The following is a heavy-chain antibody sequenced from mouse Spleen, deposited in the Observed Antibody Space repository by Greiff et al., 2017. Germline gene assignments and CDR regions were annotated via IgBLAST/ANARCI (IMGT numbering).Heavy chain of an antibody. V-gene: IGHV3-6*01. CDR1: GYSITSGYY. CDR3: AREETVYFDY. CDR2: ISYDGSN. J-gene: IGHJ2*01. Sequence: EVKLQESGPGLVKPSQSLSLTCSVTGYSITSGYYWNWIRQFPGNKLEWMGYISYDGSNNYNPSLKNRISITRDTSKNQVFLKLNSVTTEDTATYYCAREETVYFDYWGQGTTLTVAS.